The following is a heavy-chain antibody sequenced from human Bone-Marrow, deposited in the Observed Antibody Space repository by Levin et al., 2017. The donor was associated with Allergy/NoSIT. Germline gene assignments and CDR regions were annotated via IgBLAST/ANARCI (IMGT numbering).Heavy chain of an antibody. CDR3: AKDHESSGWPTFDR. J-gene: IGHJ4*02. CDR1: GFTFPRFA. D-gene: IGHD6-19*01. CDR2: FANTAKT. V-gene: IGHV3-23*05. Sequence: LSLTCAASGFTFPRFALSWVRQVPGKGLEWVASFANTAKTYYADSVMGRFTISRDTSTNTLFLQMNSLRAEDTAVYFCAKDHESSGWPTFDRWGQGTLVSGSS.